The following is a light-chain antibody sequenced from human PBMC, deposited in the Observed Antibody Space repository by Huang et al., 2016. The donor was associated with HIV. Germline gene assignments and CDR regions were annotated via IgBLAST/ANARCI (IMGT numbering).Light chain of an antibody. J-gene: IGKJ1*01. CDR3: QQYYTVPWT. V-gene: IGKV4-1*01. CDR2: GAS. CDR1: QSLLYRYNNKNH. Sequence: DIVLTQSPHSLAVSLGERATINCKSSQSLLYRYNNKNHLVWYQQKPGQPPKLLMYGASTRESGVPDRFSASGSGTDFTLTISSLQAEDVAVYYCQQYYTVPWTFGQGTKVEI.